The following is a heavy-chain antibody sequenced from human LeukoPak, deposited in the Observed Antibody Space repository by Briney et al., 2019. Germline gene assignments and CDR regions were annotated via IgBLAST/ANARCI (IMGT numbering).Heavy chain of an antibody. D-gene: IGHD3-10*01. CDR2: IYYSGST. J-gene: IGHJ3*02. CDR1: GGSISSSSYY. Sequence: PSETLSLTCTVSGGSISSSSYYWGWIRQPPGKGLEWIGSIYYSGSTYYNPSLKSRVTISVDTSKNQFSLKLSSVTAADTAVYYCARVRDYGSGSYLTTYDAFDIWGQGTMVTVSS. V-gene: IGHV4-39*07. CDR3: ARVRDYGSGSYLTTYDAFDI.